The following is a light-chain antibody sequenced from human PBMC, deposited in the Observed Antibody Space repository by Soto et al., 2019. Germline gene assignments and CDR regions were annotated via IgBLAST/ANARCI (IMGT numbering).Light chain of an antibody. CDR3: ISYTSGSTLYV. J-gene: IGLJ1*01. V-gene: IGLV2-14*01. CDR1: SSDVGGYNY. CDR2: EVS. Sequence: QSVLTQPASVSGSPGQSITISYTGTSSDVGGYNYVSWYQQHPGKAPKLMIYEVSNRPSGISNRFSGSKSGNTASLTISGLQAEDEADYYCISYTSGSTLYVFGTGTKVTVL.